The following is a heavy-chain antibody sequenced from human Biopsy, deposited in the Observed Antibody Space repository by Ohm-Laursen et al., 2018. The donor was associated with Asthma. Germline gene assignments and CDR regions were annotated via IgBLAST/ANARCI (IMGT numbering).Heavy chain of an antibody. V-gene: IGHV3-64D*08. CDR2: IATDGSNK. CDR1: GFTFSSYS. Sequence: SLRLSCAASGFTFSSYSMHWVRQAPGRGPEYVSFIATDGSNKFYADSVKGRFTVSRDNSKHTLYLHMTGLRADDTGVYYCVKDHSAGYYYFDDWGQGAQVIVSS. CDR3: VKDHSAGYYYFDD. J-gene: IGHJ4*02. D-gene: IGHD2-21*01.